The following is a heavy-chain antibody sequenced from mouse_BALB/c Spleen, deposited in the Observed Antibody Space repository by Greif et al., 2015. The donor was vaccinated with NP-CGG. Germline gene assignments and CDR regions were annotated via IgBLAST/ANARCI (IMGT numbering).Heavy chain of an antibody. J-gene: IGHJ3*01. Sequence: EVKLMESGGGLVKPGGSLKLSCAASGFTFSSYTMSWVRQTPEKRLEWVATISSGGSYTYYPDSVKGRFTISRDNAKNTLYLQMSSLKSEDTAMYCCTRDGDGSSYPAWFAYWGQGTLVTVSA. CDR1: GFTFSSYT. CDR3: TRDGDGSSYPAWFAY. V-gene: IGHV5-6-4*01. CDR2: ISSGGSYT. D-gene: IGHD1-1*01.